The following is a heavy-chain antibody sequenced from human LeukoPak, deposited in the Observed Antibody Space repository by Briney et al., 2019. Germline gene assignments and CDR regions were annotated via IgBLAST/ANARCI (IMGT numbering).Heavy chain of an antibody. CDR3: ARDGDSGYDFSWFDP. CDR2: INAGNGNT. J-gene: IGHJ5*02. Sequence: ASVKVSCKASGYTFTSYAMHWVRQAPGQRLEWMGWINAGNGNTKYSQKFQGRVTITRDTSTSTAYMELRSLRSDDTAVYYCARDGDSGYDFSWFDPWGQGTLVTVSS. CDR1: GYTFTSYA. D-gene: IGHD5-12*01. V-gene: IGHV1-3*01.